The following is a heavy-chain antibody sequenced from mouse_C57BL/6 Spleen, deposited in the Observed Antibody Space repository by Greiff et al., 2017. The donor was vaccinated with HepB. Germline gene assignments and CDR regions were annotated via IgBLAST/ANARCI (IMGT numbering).Heavy chain of an antibody. CDR3: ARWSYGSSWGFAY. CDR2: IYPGDGDT. V-gene: IGHV1-80*01. D-gene: IGHD1-1*01. J-gene: IGHJ3*01. CDR1: GYAFSSYW. Sequence: VQLQQSGAELVKPGASVKISYKASGYAFSSYWMNWVKQRPGKGLEWIGQIYPGDGDTNYNGKFKGKATLTADKSSSTAYMQLSSLTSEDSAVYFCARWSYGSSWGFAYWGQGTLVTVSA.